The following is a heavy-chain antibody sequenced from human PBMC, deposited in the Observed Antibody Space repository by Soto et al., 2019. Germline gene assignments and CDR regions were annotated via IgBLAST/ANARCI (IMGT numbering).Heavy chain of an antibody. D-gene: IGHD5-12*01. Sequence: LSLTCTVSGGSIRSYYWNWIRQPPGKGLEWIGYIYYSGSTNYNPSLKSRVTISVDTSKNQFSLKLTSVTAADTAVYYCARGDIVATITHYYFAYWGQGTLVTVSS. CDR3: ARGDIVATITHYYFAY. J-gene: IGHJ4*02. CDR2: IYYSGST. V-gene: IGHV4-59*01. CDR1: GGSIRSYY.